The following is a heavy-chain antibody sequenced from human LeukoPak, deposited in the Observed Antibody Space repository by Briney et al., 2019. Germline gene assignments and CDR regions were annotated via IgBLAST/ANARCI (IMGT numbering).Heavy chain of an antibody. CDR1: GGSISSYY. V-gene: IGHV4-59*01. CDR2: IYYSGST. J-gene: IGHJ5*02. Sequence: LSETLSLTCTVSGGSISSYYWSWIRQPPGKGLEWIGYIYYSGSTNYNPSLKSRVTISVDTSKNQFSLKLSSVTAADTAVYYCARLTTVTTEFDPWGQGTLVTVSS. D-gene: IGHD4-11*01. CDR3: ARLTTVTTEFDP.